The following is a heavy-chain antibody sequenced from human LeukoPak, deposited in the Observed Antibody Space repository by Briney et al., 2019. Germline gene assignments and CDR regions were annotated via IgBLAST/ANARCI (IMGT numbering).Heavy chain of an antibody. Sequence: SETLSLTCAVYGGSFSGYYWSWIRQPPGKGLEWIGEINHSGSTNYNPSLKSRVTISVDTSKNQFSLKLSSVTAADTAVYYCARRVLKGYCSGGSCFRGGFDPWGQGTLVTVSS. CDR1: GGSFSGYY. V-gene: IGHV4-34*01. CDR3: ARRVLKGYCSGGSCFRGGFDP. J-gene: IGHJ5*02. D-gene: IGHD2-15*01. CDR2: INHSGST.